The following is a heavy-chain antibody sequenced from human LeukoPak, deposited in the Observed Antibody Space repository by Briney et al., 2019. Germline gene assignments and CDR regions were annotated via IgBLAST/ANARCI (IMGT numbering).Heavy chain of an antibody. CDR1: GYTFTNYY. V-gene: IGHV1-46*01. D-gene: IGHD4-17*01. CDR2: IDPSGGST. J-gene: IGHJ4*02. Sequence: ASVKVSCKASGYTFTNYYMHWVRQAPGQGLEWMGIIDPSGGSTTYAQKFQGRVTVTRDMSTRTVYMELSSLRCEDTAVYYCARADSYGDYDFWGQGTLVTVSS. CDR3: ARADSYGDYDF.